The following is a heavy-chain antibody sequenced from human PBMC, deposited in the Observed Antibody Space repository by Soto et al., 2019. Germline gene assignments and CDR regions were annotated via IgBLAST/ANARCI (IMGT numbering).Heavy chain of an antibody. CDR3: ANPRAFGYDSSGLGAFDI. D-gene: IGHD3-22*01. CDR2: ISGSGGST. J-gene: IGHJ3*02. Sequence: RLSCAASGFTFSSYAMSWVRQAPGKGLEWVSAISGSGGSTYYADSVKGRFTISRDNSKNALYLQMNSLRAEDTAVYYCANPRAFGYDSSGLGAFDIWGQGTMVTVSS. V-gene: IGHV3-23*01. CDR1: GFTFSSYA.